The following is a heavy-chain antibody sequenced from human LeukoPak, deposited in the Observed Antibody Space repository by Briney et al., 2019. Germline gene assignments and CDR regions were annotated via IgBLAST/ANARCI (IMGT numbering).Heavy chain of an antibody. CDR3: AKDVGYYYDSSGYSGT. J-gene: IGHJ5*02. V-gene: IGHV3-23*01. Sequence: PGGSLRLSCAASGFTFSSYAMSWVRQAPGKGLEWVSAISGSGGSTYYADSVKGRFTISRDNSKNTLYLQMNSLRAEDTAVYYCAKDVGYYYDSSGYSGTWGQGTLVTVSS. CDR1: GFTFSSYA. CDR2: ISGSGGST. D-gene: IGHD3-22*01.